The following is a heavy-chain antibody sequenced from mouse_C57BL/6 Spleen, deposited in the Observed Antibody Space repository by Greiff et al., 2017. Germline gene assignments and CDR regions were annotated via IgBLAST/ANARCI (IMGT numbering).Heavy chain of an antibody. D-gene: IGHD4-1*01. J-gene: IGHJ4*01. CDR1: GFTFSSYA. CDR2: ISDGGSYT. V-gene: IGHV5-4*01. Sequence: EVQRVESGGGLVKPGGSLKLSCAASGFTFSSYAMSWVRQTPEKRLEWVATISDGGSYTYYPDNVKGRFTISRDNAKNNLYLQMSHLKSEDTAMYYCAREGSNWDYAMDYWGQGTSVTVSS. CDR3: AREGSNWDYAMDY.